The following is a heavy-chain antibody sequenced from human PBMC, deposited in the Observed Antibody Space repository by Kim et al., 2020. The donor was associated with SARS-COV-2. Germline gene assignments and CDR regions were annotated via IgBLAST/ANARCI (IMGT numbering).Heavy chain of an antibody. CDR2: IGAGGDM. D-gene: IGHD1-26*01. CDR3: AKGMVGPTTSFDY. V-gene: IGHV3-23*01. J-gene: IGHJ4*02. CDR1: GVTFSSYA. Sequence: GGSLRLSCAASGVTFSSYAVTWVRQAPGKGLDWVSTIGAGGDMYYADSVKGRFTISRDKSKNTVHLQMNSLRVEDTAIYYCAKGMVGPTTSFDYWGQGTLVTVSS.